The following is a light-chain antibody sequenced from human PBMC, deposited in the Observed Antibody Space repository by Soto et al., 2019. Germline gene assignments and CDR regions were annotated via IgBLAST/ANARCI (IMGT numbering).Light chain of an antibody. CDR3: QQYGSSPWT. J-gene: IGKJ1*01. V-gene: IGKV3-11*01. Sequence: EIVLTQSPATLSSSPGETATLSCRASQYVGTRLAWYQHEPGQAPRLLIYYTSNRATGIPARFSGSGSGTDFTLTISSLAPEDFAVYYCQQYGSSPWTFSQGTKVDIK. CDR2: YTS. CDR1: QYVGTR.